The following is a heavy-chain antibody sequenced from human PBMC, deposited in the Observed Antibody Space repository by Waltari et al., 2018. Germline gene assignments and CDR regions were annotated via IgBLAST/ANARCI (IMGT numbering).Heavy chain of an antibody. CDR1: GFTGNSNY. Sequence: EVQLVESGGDLIQPGGSLRLSCAASGFTGNSNYIDWVRQSPGKGLEWVSVVYVTGNTDYADSVKGRFTTSRDNSKNTVYLQMDSLRVEDTAMYYCARRLVVAGTLDVFDLWGQGTRVIVSS. J-gene: IGHJ3*01. V-gene: IGHV3-53*03. D-gene: IGHD2-15*01. CDR2: VYVTGNT. CDR3: ARRLVVAGTLDVFDL.